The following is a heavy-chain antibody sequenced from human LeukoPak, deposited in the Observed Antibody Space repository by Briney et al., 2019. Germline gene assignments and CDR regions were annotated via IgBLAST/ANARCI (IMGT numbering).Heavy chain of an antibody. J-gene: IGHJ1*01. CDR3: ARHGTVSDYYDSSGYSAKYFQH. D-gene: IGHD3-22*01. Sequence: GESLKISCKASGYNFTNYWIGWVRQMPGKGLEWMGIIYPGDSDTRYSPSFQGQVTISADKSISTAYLQWSSLKASDTAMYYCARHGTVSDYYDSSGYSAKYFQHWGQGTLVTVSS. CDR1: GYNFTNYW. V-gene: IGHV5-51*01. CDR2: IYPGDSDT.